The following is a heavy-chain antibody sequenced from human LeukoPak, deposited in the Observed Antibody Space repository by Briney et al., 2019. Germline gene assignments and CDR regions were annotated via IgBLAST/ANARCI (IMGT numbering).Heavy chain of an antibody. D-gene: IGHD6-19*01. CDR2: ISYDGSNK. CDR3: AKDRGSSGWHYFDY. V-gene: IGHV3-30*18. Sequence: GGSLRLSCAASGFTFSSYGLHWVRQAPGKGLEWVAVISYDGSNKYYVDSVKGRFTISRDNSKNTLYLQMNSLRAEDTAVYYCAKDRGSSGWHYFDYWGQGTLVTVSS. CDR1: GFTFSSYG. J-gene: IGHJ4*02.